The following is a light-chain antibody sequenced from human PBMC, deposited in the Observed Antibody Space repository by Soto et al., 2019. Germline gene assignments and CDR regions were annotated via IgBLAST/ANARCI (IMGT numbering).Light chain of an antibody. Sequence: QSVLTQPRSVSGSPGQSVTISCTGTSGDVGGYNYVSWYQQHPGKAPKLMIYDVSKRPSGVPDRFSGSKSGNTASLTISGLQAEDEADYYCCSYAGSYTFVFGGGTKLTVL. CDR3: CSYAGSYTFV. CDR2: DVS. CDR1: SGDVGGYNY. V-gene: IGLV2-11*01. J-gene: IGLJ3*02.